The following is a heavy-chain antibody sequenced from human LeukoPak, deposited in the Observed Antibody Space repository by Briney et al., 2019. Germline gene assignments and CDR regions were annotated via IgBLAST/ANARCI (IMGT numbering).Heavy chain of an antibody. Sequence: GGSLRLSCAASGFTFSSYGMHWVRQAPGKGLERVAVMWYDGSNKYYADSVKGRFTISRDNSKNTLYLQMNSLRAEDTAVYYCAKTDILEWPNDAFDIWGQGTMVTVSS. CDR3: AKTDILEWPNDAFDI. V-gene: IGHV3-33*06. CDR2: MWYDGSNK. D-gene: IGHD3-3*01. J-gene: IGHJ3*02. CDR1: GFTFSSYG.